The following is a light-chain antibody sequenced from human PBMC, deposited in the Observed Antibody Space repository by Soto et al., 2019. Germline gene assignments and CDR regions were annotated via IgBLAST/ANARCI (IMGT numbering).Light chain of an antibody. J-gene: IGKJ2*01. V-gene: IGKV3-20*01. Sequence: EIVLTQSPGTLSLSPGERATLSCRASQSVNGNYLTWYQQKPGQAPRLLIYGASTRATGTPDRFSGSGSGTDFTLTISRLEPEEVAVYYCQQYGSSFRYTFGQGTKLEIK. CDR3: QQYGSSFRYT. CDR1: QSVNGNY. CDR2: GAS.